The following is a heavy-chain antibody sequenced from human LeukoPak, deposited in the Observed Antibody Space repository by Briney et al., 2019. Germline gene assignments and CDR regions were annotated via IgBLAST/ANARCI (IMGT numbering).Heavy chain of an antibody. Sequence: PGGSLRLSCAASGFTFSNYVMSWVRQAPGKRLEWVSGISDSGDDTDYADSVKGRFTISRDNSKNTLFLQMNILRVEDTAVYYCVKVGGGGGWYWSSWGQGTLVTVSS. D-gene: IGHD6-19*01. J-gene: IGHJ5*02. CDR3: VKVGGGGGWYWSS. CDR1: GFTFSNYV. V-gene: IGHV3-23*01. CDR2: ISDSGDDT.